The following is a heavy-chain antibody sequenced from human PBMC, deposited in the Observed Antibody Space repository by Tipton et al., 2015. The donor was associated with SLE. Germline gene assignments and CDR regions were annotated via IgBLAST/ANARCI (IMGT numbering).Heavy chain of an antibody. Sequence: LRLSCAVYGGSFSGYYWSWIRQPPGKGLEWIGEINHSGSTNYNPSLKSRVTISVDTSKNQFSLKLSSVTAADTAVYYCASRGARDWNYGHYYYYGMDVWGQGTTVTVSS. CDR3: ASRGARDWNYGHYYYYGMDV. CDR1: GGSFSGYY. J-gene: IGHJ6*02. CDR2: INHSGST. D-gene: IGHD1-7*01. V-gene: IGHV4-34*01.